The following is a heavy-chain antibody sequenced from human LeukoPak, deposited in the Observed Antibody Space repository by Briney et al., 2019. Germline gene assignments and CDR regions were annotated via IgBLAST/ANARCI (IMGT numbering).Heavy chain of an antibody. J-gene: IGHJ4*02. CDR3: ARDGSHSDPFDY. V-gene: IGHV3-48*03. Sequence: PGGSLRLSCAASGFMFSSHVMNWVRQAPGKGLEWVSYISGSGGSISYAASVEGRFTISRDNAKSSLFLQMNSLRAEDTAVYYCARDGSHSDPFDYWGQGTLFTVSS. CDR2: ISGSGGSI. CDR1: GFMFSSHV. D-gene: IGHD6-19*01.